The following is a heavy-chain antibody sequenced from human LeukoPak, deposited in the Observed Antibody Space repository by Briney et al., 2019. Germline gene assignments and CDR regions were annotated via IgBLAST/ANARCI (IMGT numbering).Heavy chain of an antibody. CDR3: AKGIKYFDILTESYGMDI. CDR2: LSYNSATF. V-gene: IGHV3-9*01. J-gene: IGHJ6*02. Sequence: GGSLRLSCEASGFTFETFTMHWVRQAPGKGLEWVAGLSYNSATFDYAGSVKGRFTISRSNAKKSLYLQMSSLRPEDTALYFCAKGIKYFDILTESYGMDIWGQGTTVTVSS. CDR1: GFTFETFT. D-gene: IGHD3-9*01.